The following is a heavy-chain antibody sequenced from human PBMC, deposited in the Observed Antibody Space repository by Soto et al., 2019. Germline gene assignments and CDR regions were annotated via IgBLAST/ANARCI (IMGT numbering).Heavy chain of an antibody. CDR1: GGSVSSGSYY. CDR3: ARGAIGYCSSTSCYTAPLDAFDI. D-gene: IGHD2-2*02. V-gene: IGHV4-61*01. Sequence: PSETLSLTCTVSGGSVSSGSYYWSWIRQPPGKGLEWIGYIYYSGSTNYNPSLKSRVTISVDTSKNQFSLKLSSVTAADTAVYYCARGAIGYCSSTSCYTAPLDAFDIWGQGTMVTVSS. CDR2: IYYSGST. J-gene: IGHJ3*02.